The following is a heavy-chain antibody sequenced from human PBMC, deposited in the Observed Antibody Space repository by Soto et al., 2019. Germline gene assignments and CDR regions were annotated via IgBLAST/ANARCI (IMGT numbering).Heavy chain of an antibody. Sequence: GGSLRLSCAASGFTFSNYGMHWVRQAPGKGLEWVAVIWYDGKNKYYADSVRGRSTISRDNSKNTLFLQMTSLRVEDTAVYYCARDFLSPSINSPNDAFDIWGQGTMVTVSS. D-gene: IGHD2-21*01. CDR1: GFTFSNYG. V-gene: IGHV3-33*01. J-gene: IGHJ3*02. CDR2: IWYDGKNK. CDR3: ARDFLSPSINSPNDAFDI.